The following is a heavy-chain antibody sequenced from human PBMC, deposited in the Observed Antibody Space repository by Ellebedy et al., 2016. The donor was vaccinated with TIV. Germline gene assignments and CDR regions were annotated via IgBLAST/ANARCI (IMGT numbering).Heavy chain of an antibody. J-gene: IGHJ2*01. D-gene: IGHD3-16*01. CDR3: ATSPGWDWYFDL. CDR2: IYYSGST. Sequence: MPSETLSLTCTVSGGSVSSGRYYWSWIRQPPGKGLEWVGYIYYSGSTNYNPSLKSRVTISIDTSKNQFSLRLNSVTAADTAVYYCATSPGWDWYFDLWGRGTLVTVSS. V-gene: IGHV4-61*01. CDR1: GGSVSSGRYY.